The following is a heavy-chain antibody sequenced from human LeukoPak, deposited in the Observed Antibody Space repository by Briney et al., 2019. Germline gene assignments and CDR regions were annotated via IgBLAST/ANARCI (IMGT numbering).Heavy chain of an antibody. J-gene: IGHJ4*02. CDR2: IYYSGST. CDR1: GGSISSGCYY. Sequence: SQTLSLTCTVSGGSISSGCYYWSWIRQHPGEGLEWIGYIYYSGSTYYNPSLKSRVTISVDTSKNQFSLKLSSVTAADTAVYYCAGEKHEGYYYDSSGYFDYWGQGTLVTVSS. D-gene: IGHD3-22*01. V-gene: IGHV4-31*03. CDR3: AGEKHEGYYYDSSGYFDY.